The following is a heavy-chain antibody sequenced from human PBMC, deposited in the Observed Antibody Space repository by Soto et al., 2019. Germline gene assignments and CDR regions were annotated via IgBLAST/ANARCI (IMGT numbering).Heavy chain of an antibody. J-gene: IGHJ4*02. Sequence: QVQLVQSGAEVKKPGASVKVSCKASGYTFTSYGISWVRQAPGQGLECMGWISAYNGNTNNAQKPQGSVTMTTDTSTSTAYGELTSLRSDDTAVYYCARLYYDIVTGWYYFDYWGQGTLVTVAS. CDR3: ARLYYDIVTGWYYFDY. CDR1: GYTFTSYG. CDR2: ISAYNGNT. V-gene: IGHV1-18*01. D-gene: IGHD3-9*01.